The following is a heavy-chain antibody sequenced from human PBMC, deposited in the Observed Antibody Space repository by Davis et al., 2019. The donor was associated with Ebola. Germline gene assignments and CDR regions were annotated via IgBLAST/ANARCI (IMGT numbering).Heavy chain of an antibody. CDR1: GGSISSSNW. J-gene: IGHJ4*02. CDR2: IYHSGST. D-gene: IGHD6-19*01. V-gene: IGHV4-4*02. Sequence: MPSETLSLTCAVSGGSISSSNWWRWVRQPPGKGLEWIGEIYHSGSTNYNPSLKSRVTISVDKSKNQFSLKLSSVTAADTAVYYCARMYSSGWYGDVDYWGQGTLVTVSS. CDR3: ARMYSSGWYGDVDY.